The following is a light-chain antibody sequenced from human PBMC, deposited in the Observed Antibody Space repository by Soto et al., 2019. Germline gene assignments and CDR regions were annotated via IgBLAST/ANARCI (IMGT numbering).Light chain of an antibody. CDR2: DVS. Sequence: QSALTQPASVSGSPGQSITISCTGTSSDVGGYNYVSWYQRHPGKAPKLMIYDVSNRPSGVSNRFSGSKSGNTASLTISGLQAEDEADYYCSSYTSSSTLYVFGTGTRSPS. V-gene: IGLV2-14*01. CDR1: SSDVGGYNY. CDR3: SSYTSSSTLYV. J-gene: IGLJ1*01.